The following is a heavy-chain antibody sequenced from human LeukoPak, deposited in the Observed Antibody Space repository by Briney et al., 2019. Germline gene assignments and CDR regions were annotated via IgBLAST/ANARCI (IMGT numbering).Heavy chain of an antibody. D-gene: IGHD3-22*01. CDR3: ARLPTFYFDSSHYHYDF. V-gene: IGHV3-53*01. Sequence: PGGSLRLSCAASGFTGSNNYVSWVRQAPGKGLEWTSSISGSGPSTEYADSVKGRFTISRDRAKNTLYLQMSNLRVEDTAVYYCARLPTFYFDSSHYHYDFWGQGTLVTVSS. CDR1: GFTGSNNY. J-gene: IGHJ4*02. CDR2: ISGSGPST.